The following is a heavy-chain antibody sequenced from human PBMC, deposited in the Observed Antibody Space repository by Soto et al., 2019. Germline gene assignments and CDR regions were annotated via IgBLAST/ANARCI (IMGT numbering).Heavy chain of an antibody. CDR1: GYTFTSHG. CDR3: ARDSVFGVVIYYYGMDV. D-gene: IGHD3-3*01. J-gene: IGHJ6*02. Sequence: ASVKVSCKASGYTFTSHGISWVRQAPGQGLEWMGWISAYNGNTNYAQKLQGRVTMTTDTSTSTAYMELRSLRSDDTAVYYCARDSVFGVVIYYYGMDVWGQGTTVTVSS. V-gene: IGHV1-18*01. CDR2: ISAYNGNT.